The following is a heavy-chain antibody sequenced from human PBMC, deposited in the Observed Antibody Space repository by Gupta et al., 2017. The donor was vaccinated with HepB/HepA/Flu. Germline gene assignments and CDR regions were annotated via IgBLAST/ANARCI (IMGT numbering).Heavy chain of an antibody. J-gene: IGHJ4*02. Sequence: QVQLVESGGGVVQPGRSLRLSCAASGFNFITYGMHWVRQAPGKGLEWVALISYDGSNKSFADSVKGRFTISRDNSKDTLYLQMNSLRPEDTAVYSCAREHCTNNSCSHYSFDFWGQGTRVTVSS. CDR1: GFNFITYG. CDR2: ISYDGSNK. CDR3: AREHCTNNSCSHYSFDF. D-gene: IGHD2-2*01. V-gene: IGHV3-30*03.